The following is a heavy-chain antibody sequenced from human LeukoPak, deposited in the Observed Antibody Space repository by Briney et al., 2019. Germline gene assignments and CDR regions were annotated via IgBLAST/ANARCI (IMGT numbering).Heavy chain of an antibody. V-gene: IGHV4-39*07. Sequence: PSETLSLTCTVSGGSISSSRYYWGWIRQPPGKGLEWIGSIYYSGSTYYNPSLKSRVTISLDTSKNQFSLKLSSVTAADTAVYYCARDGEMATIENYFGYWGQGTLVTVSS. J-gene: IGHJ4*02. CDR3: ARDGEMATIENYFGY. CDR1: GGSISSSRYY. CDR2: IYYSGST. D-gene: IGHD5-24*01.